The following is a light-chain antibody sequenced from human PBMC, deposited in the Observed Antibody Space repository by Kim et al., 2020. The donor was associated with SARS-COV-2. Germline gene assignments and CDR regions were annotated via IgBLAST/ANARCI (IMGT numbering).Light chain of an antibody. CDR2: GAS. CDR1: PGITNY. J-gene: IGKJ4*01. V-gene: IGKV1-39*01. CDR3: QQSFSTPPT. Sequence: DIQMTQSPSSLAAAVGDTVTITCRASPGITNYLNWYQQKPGTAPKLLIYGASNLQGGAPSRFTGSGFGTDFTLTINSLQPEDFATYYCQQSFSTPPTFGGGTKVDIK.